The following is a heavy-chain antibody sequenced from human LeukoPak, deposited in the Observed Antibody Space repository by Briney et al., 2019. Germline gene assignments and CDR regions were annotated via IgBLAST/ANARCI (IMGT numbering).Heavy chain of an antibody. CDR3: AKEHGYSSGWFFDY. D-gene: IGHD6-19*01. J-gene: IGHJ4*02. V-gene: IGHV3-30*02. Sequence: LGGSLRLSCAASGFTFSSYGMHWVRQAPGKGLEWVAFIRYDGSNKYYADSVKGRFTISRDNSKNTLYLQMNSLRAEDTAVYYCAKEHGYSSGWFFDYWGQGTLVTVSS. CDR1: GFTFSSYG. CDR2: IRYDGSNK.